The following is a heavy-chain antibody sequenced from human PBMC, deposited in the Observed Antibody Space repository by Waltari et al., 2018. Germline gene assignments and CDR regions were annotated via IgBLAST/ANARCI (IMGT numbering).Heavy chain of an antibody. Sequence: QGGGPGLVKPSETLSLTCTVSGYSISSAYFWGWIRQPPGKGLEWIGSVHHSGSAYYNPSLQSRVTISVDTTRGQVSLKLSSVTAADTAVYYCAKSLYTGSVSYMLTDVWGLGTLVTVSS. D-gene: IGHD2-8*02. CDR3: AKSLYTGSVSYMLTDV. J-gene: IGHJ4*02. CDR2: VHHSGSA. CDR1: GYSISSAYF. V-gene: IGHV4-38-2*02.